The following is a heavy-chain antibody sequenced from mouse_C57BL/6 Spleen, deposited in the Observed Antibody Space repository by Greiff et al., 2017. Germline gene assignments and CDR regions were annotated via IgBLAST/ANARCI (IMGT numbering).Heavy chain of an antibody. CDR2: IDPTSGGT. D-gene: IGHD1-1*01. J-gene: IGHJ3*01. V-gene: IGHV1-72*01. CDR1: GYTFTSYW. CDR3: ARDSGYGSSYVFAY. Sequence: VQPQQPGAELVKPGASVKLSCKVSGYTFTSYWMHWVKQRPGRGLEWIGRIDPTSGGTKYNGKFKSKATLTVDKPSSTAYMQSSSLTSEDSAVYYCARDSGYGSSYVFAYWGQGTLDTVSA.